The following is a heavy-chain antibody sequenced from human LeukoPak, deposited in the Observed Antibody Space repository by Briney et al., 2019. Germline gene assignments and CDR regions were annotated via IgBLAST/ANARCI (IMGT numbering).Heavy chain of an antibody. Sequence: SVKVSCKASGYTFTSYGISWVRQAPGQGLEWMGGIIPIFGTANYAQKFQGRVTITADESTSTAYMELSSLRSEDTAVYYCAISATERNYFDYWGQGTLVTVSS. V-gene: IGHV1-69*13. D-gene: IGHD1-1*01. CDR3: AISATERNYFDY. CDR1: GYTFTSYG. J-gene: IGHJ4*02. CDR2: IIPIFGTA.